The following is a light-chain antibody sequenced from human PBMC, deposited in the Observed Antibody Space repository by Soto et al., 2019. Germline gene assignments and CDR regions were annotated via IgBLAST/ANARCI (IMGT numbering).Light chain of an antibody. CDR2: EVT. Sequence: QSVLTQPASVSGSPGQSVTISCSGSDIGNYSLVSCYQHLPGRAPKLLIFEVTMRPSGIPDRFSGSKSASTASLTISGLQAEDEGDYYCASYAGSRTYVFGSGTKVTVL. J-gene: IGLJ1*01. CDR3: ASYAGSRTYV. V-gene: IGLV2-23*02. CDR1: SDIGNYSL.